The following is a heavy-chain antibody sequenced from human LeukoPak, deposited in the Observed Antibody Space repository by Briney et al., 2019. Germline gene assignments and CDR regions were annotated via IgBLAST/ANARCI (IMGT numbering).Heavy chain of an antibody. D-gene: IGHD2-2*01. Sequence: GGSLRLSCAASGFTFSSYAMHWVRQAPGKGLEWVAVISYDGSNKYYADSVKGRFTISRDSSKNTLYLQMNSLRAEDTAVYYCARIRSYQHTSMGGYYGMDVWGQGTTVTVSS. CDR3: ARIRSYQHTSMGGYYGMDV. J-gene: IGHJ6*02. CDR2: ISYDGSNK. V-gene: IGHV3-30-3*01. CDR1: GFTFSSYA.